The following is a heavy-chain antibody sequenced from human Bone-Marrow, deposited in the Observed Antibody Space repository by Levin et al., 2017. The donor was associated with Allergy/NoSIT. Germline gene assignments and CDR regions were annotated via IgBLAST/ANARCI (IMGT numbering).Heavy chain of an antibody. Sequence: LSLPCVGSGFALSPYVVHWVRQGPGKGLEWVAFISHDGADQEYANSVKGRFTVSRENSKNTIFLQMNSLRVQDTGVYFCARVSGLSGYDLAHWGHGTHVAVSS. V-gene: IGHV3-33*05. CDR3: ARVSGLSGYDLAH. CDR1: GFALSPYV. CDR2: ISHDGADQ. D-gene: IGHD5-12*01. J-gene: IGHJ4*01.